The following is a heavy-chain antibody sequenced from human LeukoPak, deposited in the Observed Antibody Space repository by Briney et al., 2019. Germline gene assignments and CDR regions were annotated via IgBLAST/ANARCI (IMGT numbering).Heavy chain of an antibody. CDR3: ARESSGSYFAN. Sequence: QPGGSLRLSCTASGFTVTSNYMSWVRQAPGKGLEWVSVIYDSGSTYYTDSVKGRFTISRDYSRNTLYLQMDSLRVEDTAVYYCARESSGSYFANWGQGTLVTVSS. CDR2: IYDSGST. D-gene: IGHD1-26*01. J-gene: IGHJ4*02. V-gene: IGHV3-53*01. CDR1: GFTVTSNY.